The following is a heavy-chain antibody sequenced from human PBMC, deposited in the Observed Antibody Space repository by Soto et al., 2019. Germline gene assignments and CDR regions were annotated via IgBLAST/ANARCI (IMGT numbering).Heavy chain of an antibody. CDR1: GFTFSSYA. CDR2: ISSNGGST. Sequence: GGSLRLSCSASGFTFSSYAMHWVRQAPGEGLEYVTAISSNGGSTYYADSVKGRFTISRDYYKNTLYLQMSSLRAEDTAVYYCVKDRKVRVGDFDYWGQGTLVTVSS. J-gene: IGHJ4*02. V-gene: IGHV3-64D*06. CDR3: VKDRKVRVGDFDY. D-gene: IGHD3-10*01.